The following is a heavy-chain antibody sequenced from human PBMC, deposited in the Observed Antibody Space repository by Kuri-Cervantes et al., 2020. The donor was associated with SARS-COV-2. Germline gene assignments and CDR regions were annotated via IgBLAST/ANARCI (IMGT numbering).Heavy chain of an antibody. CDR1: GGSFSDYY. D-gene: IGHD1-26*01. V-gene: IGHV4-34*01. J-gene: IGHJ4*02. CDR2: INHSGST. CDR3: ARYSGSYYSDY. Sequence: GSLRLSCAVYGGSFSDYYWSWVRQPPGKGLEWIGEINHSGSTNYNPSLKSRVTISVDTSKNQFSLKLSSVTAADTAVYYCARYSGSYYSDYWGQGTLVTVSS.